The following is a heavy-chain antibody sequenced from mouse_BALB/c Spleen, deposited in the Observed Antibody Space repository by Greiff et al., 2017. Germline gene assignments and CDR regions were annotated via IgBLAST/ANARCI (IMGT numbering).Heavy chain of an antibody. CDR1: GYTFTSYW. CDR2: INPSTGYT. CDR3: ERSSYRYDGYAMDY. J-gene: IGHJ4*01. D-gene: IGHD2-14*01. V-gene: IGHV1-7*01. Sequence: VQLKESGAELAKPGASVKMSCKASGYTFTSYWMHWVKQRPGQGLEWIGYINPSTGYTEYNQKFKDKATLTADKSSSTAYMQLSSLTSEDSAVYYCERSSYRYDGYAMDYWGQGTSVTVSS.